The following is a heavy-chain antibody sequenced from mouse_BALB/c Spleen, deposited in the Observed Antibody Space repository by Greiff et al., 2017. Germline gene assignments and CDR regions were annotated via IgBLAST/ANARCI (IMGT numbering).Heavy chain of an antibody. V-gene: IGHV5-12-1*01. D-gene: IGHD1-1*01. Sequence: EVQVVESGGGLVKPGGSLKLSCAASGFAFSSYDMSWVRQTPEKRLEWVAYISSGGGSTYYPDTVKGRFTISRDNAKNTLYLQMSSLKSEDTAMYYCASQLFITTVVASPLYYFDYWGQGTTLTVSS. CDR3: ASQLFITTVVASPLYYFDY. J-gene: IGHJ2*01. CDR1: GFAFSSYD. CDR2: ISSGGGST.